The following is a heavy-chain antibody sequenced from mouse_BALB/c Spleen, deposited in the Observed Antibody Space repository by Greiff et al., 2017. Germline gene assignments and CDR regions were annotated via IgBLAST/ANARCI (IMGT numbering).Heavy chain of an antibody. CDR2: ISSGGSYT. D-gene: IGHD2-4*01. V-gene: IGHV5-6-4*01. J-gene: IGHJ4*01. CDR1: GFTFSSYT. Sequence: EVQVVESGGGLVKPGGSLKLSCAASGFTFSSYTMSWVRQTPEKRLEWVATISSGGSYTYYPDSVKGRFTISRDNAKNTLYLQMSSLKSEDTAMYYCTRVDYDGAMDYWGQGTSVTVSS. CDR3: TRVDYDGAMDY.